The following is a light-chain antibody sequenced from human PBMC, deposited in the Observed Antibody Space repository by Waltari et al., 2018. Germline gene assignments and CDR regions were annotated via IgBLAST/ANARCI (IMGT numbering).Light chain of an antibody. V-gene: IGKV3D-20*02. CDR1: QSVSSSY. J-gene: IGKJ1*01. CDR2: GAS. CDR3: QQCNDWPRGT. Sequence: GTLSLSPGERATLSCRASQSVSSSYLAWYQQKPGQAPRLLIYGASSRATGIPDRFSGSGSGTDFTLTISRLEPEDLGIYYCQQCNDWPRGTFGQGTKVEIK.